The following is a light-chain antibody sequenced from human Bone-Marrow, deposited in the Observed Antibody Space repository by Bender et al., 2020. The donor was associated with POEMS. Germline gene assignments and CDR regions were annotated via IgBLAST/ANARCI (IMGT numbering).Light chain of an antibody. J-gene: IGLJ2*01. CDR1: SRDIGHYNL. Sequence: QSALTQPASVSGSPGQSITISCTGTSRDIGHYNLVSWYQQFPGKAPRLMIYEVTKRPSGVSDRFSGSKSGSTASLTVSGLQAEDEADYYCSSFTDSNTLVFGGGTRLTVL. CDR3: SSFTDSNTLV. CDR2: EVT. V-gene: IGLV2-14*02.